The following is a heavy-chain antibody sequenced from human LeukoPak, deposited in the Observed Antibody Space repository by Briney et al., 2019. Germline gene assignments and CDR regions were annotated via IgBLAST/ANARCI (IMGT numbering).Heavy chain of an antibody. J-gene: IGHJ4*02. Sequence: ASETLSLTCTVSGGSISSGSYYWTWIRQPAGKGLEWIGRIYTSGSTNFNPSLKSRVTISLDTSKIQFSLKLSSVTAADTAVYYCARAGTQTYFFDYWGQGTLVTVSS. CDR3: ARAGTQTYFFDY. D-gene: IGHD1-14*01. CDR1: GGSISSGSYY. CDR2: IYTSGST. V-gene: IGHV4-61*02.